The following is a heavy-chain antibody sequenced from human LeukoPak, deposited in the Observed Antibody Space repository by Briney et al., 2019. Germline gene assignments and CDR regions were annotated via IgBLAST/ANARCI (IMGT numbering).Heavy chain of an antibody. CDR2: VYSDGPT. CDR3: ARERFSSSRILWFYYMDV. Sequence: GGSLRLSCAASGFPVNRGYMNWVRQAPGKGLEWVSVVYSDGPTYYADSVKGRSTISGDDSKSMVYLQMNSLRADDTAVYYCARERFSSSRILWFYYMDVWGKGTMVTVSS. V-gene: IGHV3-53*01. J-gene: IGHJ6*03. CDR1: GFPVNRGY. D-gene: IGHD2-2*01.